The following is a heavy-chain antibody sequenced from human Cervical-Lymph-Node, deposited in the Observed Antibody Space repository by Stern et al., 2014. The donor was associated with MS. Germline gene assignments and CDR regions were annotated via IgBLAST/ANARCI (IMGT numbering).Heavy chain of an antibody. V-gene: IGHV3-30*18. Sequence: VQLVQSGGGLVKPGGSLRLSCAASGFTFSSYGMHWVRQAPGKGLEWVAVISYDGSNKYYADSVKGRFTIARDNSKNTLYLQMNSLRAEDTAVYYCAKVRTLGYDFWSGYYDYWGQGTLVTVSS. D-gene: IGHD3-3*01. CDR2: ISYDGSNK. CDR1: GFTFSSYG. CDR3: AKVRTLGYDFWSGYYDY. J-gene: IGHJ4*02.